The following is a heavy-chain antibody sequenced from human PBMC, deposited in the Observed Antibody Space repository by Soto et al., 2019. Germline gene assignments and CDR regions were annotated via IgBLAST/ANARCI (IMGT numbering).Heavy chain of an antibody. J-gene: IGHJ4*02. CDR2: IYHGLSI. D-gene: IGHD3-16*01. CDR3: ARHGGYYFHY. CDR1: SGSFSGYY. V-gene: IGHV4-34*01. Sequence: SETLSLTCAVYSGSFSGYYWSWIRQPPGKGLEWIGEIYHGLSIVYNPSLKSRVTISGDSSKNQFSLKLSSVTAADTAVYYCARHGGYYFHYWGAGTLVTVYS.